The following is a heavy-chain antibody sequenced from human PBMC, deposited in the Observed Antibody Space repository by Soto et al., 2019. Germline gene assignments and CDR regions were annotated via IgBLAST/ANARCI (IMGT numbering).Heavy chain of an antibody. D-gene: IGHD4-17*01. V-gene: IGHV1-69*06. CDR2: IIPIFGTA. CDR1: GGTFSNYC. J-gene: IGHJ4*02. CDR3: ARDPDYGGNSGLGLVDY. Sequence: QVQLVQSGAEVKKPGSSVKVSCKASGGTFSNYCINWVRQAPGQGLEWMGGIIPIFGTANYAQRFQGRVTITADKSTSTAYMDLSSLRSDDTAVYYRARDPDYGGNSGLGLVDYWGQGTLVTVSS.